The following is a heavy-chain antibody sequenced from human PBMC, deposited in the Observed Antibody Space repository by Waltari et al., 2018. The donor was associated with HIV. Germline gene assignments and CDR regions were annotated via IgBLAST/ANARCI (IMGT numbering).Heavy chain of an antibody. Sequence: QVQLQESGPGLVKPSQTLSLSCIVSGCSLLRCTYSWSWIRQHPGKGLEWIGYIYDSGRTYYNPSLKSRVTISVDASKNQCSLRLTFVTAADTAVYYCARDEGRGADVWGLGTTVTVSS. CDR3: ARDEGRGADV. CDR2: IYDSGRT. D-gene: IGHD1-26*01. CDR1: GCSLLRCTYS. J-gene: IGHJ6*02. V-gene: IGHV4-31*02.